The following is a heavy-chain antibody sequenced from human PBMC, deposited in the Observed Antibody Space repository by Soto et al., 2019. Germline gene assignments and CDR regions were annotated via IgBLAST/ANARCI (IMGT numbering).Heavy chain of an antibody. V-gene: IGHV3-30-3*01. D-gene: IGHD6-25*01. CDR2: ISYDGSNK. Sequence: QVQLVESGGGVVQPGRSLRLSCAASGFTFSSYAMHWVRQAPGKGLEWVAVISYDGSNKYYADSVKGRFTISRDNSKNTLYLQMNSLRAEDTAVDYCARDPSSGGPGYCGQGTLVTVSS. CDR3: ARDPSSGGPGY. CDR1: GFTFSSYA. J-gene: IGHJ4*02.